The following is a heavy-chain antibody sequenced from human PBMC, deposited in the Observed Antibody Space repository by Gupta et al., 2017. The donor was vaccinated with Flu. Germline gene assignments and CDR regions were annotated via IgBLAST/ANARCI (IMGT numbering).Heavy chain of an antibody. Sequence: QVQLVQSGAEVKKPGASVKISCKATGYDFTDFYIHWVRQAPGQGLEWMGIVNPSGGSATYAQKFQGRVTMTRDRSTSTVYMELSSLRSDDTAVYYCARDRETAMIIRDAFNLWGQGTMVTVSS. CDR1: GYDFTDFY. CDR2: VNPSGGSA. J-gene: IGHJ3*01. D-gene: IGHD5-18*01. CDR3: ARDRETAMIIRDAFNL. V-gene: IGHV1-46*01.